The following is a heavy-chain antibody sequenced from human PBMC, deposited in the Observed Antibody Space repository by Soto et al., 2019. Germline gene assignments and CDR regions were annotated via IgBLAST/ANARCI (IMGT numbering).Heavy chain of an antibody. CDR1: GFTFSSYA. D-gene: IGHD6-13*01. CDR3: ARDLGKQLVRLWGCDY. Sequence: QVQLVESGGGVVQPGRSLRLSCAASGFTFSSYAMHWVRQAPGKGLEWVAVISYDGSNKYYADSVKGRFTISRDNSKNTLYLQMNSLRAEDTAVYYCARDLGKQLVRLWGCDYWGQGTLVTVSS. J-gene: IGHJ4*02. V-gene: IGHV3-30-3*01. CDR2: ISYDGSNK.